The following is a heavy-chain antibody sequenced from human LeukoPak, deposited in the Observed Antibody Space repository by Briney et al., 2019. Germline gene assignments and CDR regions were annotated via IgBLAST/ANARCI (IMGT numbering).Heavy chain of an antibody. CDR1: GGSISSGGYY. Sequence: SQTLSLTCTVSGGSISSGGYYWSWIRQPPGKGLEWIGYIYYSGSTNYNPSLKSRVTISVDTSKNQFSLKLSSVTAADTAVYYCARQFRVAGTGFDYWGQGTLVTVSS. J-gene: IGHJ4*02. CDR3: ARQFRVAGTGFDY. D-gene: IGHD6-19*01. V-gene: IGHV4-61*08. CDR2: IYYSGST.